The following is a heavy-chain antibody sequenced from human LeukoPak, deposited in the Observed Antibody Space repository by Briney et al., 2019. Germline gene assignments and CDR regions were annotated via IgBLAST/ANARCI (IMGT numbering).Heavy chain of an antibody. CDR3: AREGSEMGYYFDY. CDR2: ISYDGSNK. D-gene: IGHD1-14*01. V-gene: IGHV3-30-3*01. CDR1: GFTFSSYW. J-gene: IGHJ4*02. Sequence: PGGSLRLSCAASGFTFSSYWMSWVRQAPGKGLEWVAVISYDGSNKYYADSVKGRFTISRDNSKNTLYLQMNSLRAEDTAVYYCAREGSEMGYYFDYWGQGTLVTVSS.